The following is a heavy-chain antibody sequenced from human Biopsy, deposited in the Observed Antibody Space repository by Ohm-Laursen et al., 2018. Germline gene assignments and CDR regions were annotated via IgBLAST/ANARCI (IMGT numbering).Heavy chain of an antibody. CDR1: GFTFSTYE. Sequence: GSLRLSCSASGFTFSTYEMSWVRQAPGKGLEWVSYMSRSGDTIYYADSVKGRFTVSRDNTKNTLYLQMNSLRAADTAIYFCATELLPPGVGGPWLDSWGQGTPVTVSS. CDR2: MSRSGDTI. CDR3: ATELLPPGVGGPWLDS. D-gene: IGHD3-10*01. V-gene: IGHV3-48*03. J-gene: IGHJ5*01.